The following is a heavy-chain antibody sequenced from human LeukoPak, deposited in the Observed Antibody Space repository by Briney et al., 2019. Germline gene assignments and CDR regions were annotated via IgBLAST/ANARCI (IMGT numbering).Heavy chain of an antibody. CDR3: ARGQKYGDGYNLGY. CDR2: ISPNSGGT. CDR1: GYTFTGYY. J-gene: IGHJ4*02. V-gene: IGHV1-2*02. Sequence: GASVKVSCKASGYTFTGYYMHWVRQAPGQGLEWMGWISPNSGGTNYAQKFQGRVTMTRDTSISTAYMELSSLRSDDTAVYYCARGQKYGDGYNLGYWGQGTLVTVSS. D-gene: IGHD5-24*01.